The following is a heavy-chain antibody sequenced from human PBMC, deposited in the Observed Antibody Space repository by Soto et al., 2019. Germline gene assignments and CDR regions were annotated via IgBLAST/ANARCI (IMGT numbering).Heavy chain of an antibody. V-gene: IGHV3-23*01. D-gene: IGHD3-22*01. J-gene: IGHJ4*02. CDR3: AKDPAYYYDSSGYYVPAYFDY. CDR2: ISGSGGST. Sequence: GESLKISCAASGFTFSSYAMSWVRQAPGKGLEWVSAISGSGGSTYYADSVKGRFTISRDNSKNTLYLQMNSLRAEDTAVYYCAKDPAYYYDSSGYYVPAYFDYWGQGTLVTVSS. CDR1: GFTFSSYA.